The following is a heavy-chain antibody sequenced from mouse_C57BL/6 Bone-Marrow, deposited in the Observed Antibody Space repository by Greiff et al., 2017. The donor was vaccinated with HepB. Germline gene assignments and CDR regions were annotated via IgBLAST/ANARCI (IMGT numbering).Heavy chain of an antibody. J-gene: IGHJ4*01. CDR3: ARFDGYYDYAMDY. CDR2: IYPRSGNT. CDR1: GYTFTSYG. D-gene: IGHD2-3*01. V-gene: IGHV1-81*01. Sequence: VQLQQSGAELARPGASVKLSCKASGYTFTSYGISWVKQRTGQGLEWIGEIYPRSGNTYYNEKFKGKATLTVDKSSSTAYMELRSLTSEDSAVYFCARFDGYYDYAMDYWGQGTSVTVSS.